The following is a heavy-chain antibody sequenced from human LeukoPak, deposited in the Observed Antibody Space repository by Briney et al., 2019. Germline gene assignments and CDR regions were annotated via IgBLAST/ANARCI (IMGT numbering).Heavy chain of an antibody. CDR3: ARDLPFYGSGSYASYYYYGMDV. CDR1: GYTFTDYY. J-gene: IGHJ6*02. Sequence: ASVKVSCKASGYTFTDYYLHWVRQAPGQGPEWMGWINPNSGGTKYAQKFQGRVTMTRDTSISTAYMELSRLRSDDTAVYYCARDLPFYGSGSYASYYYYGMDVWGQGTTVTVSS. V-gene: IGHV1-2*02. CDR2: INPNSGGT. D-gene: IGHD3-10*01.